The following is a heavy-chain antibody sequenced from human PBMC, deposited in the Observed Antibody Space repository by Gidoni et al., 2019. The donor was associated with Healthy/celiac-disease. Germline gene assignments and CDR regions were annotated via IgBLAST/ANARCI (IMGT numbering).Heavy chain of an antibody. CDR2: IYYSGST. CDR1: GGSISSYY. J-gene: IGHJ4*02. D-gene: IGHD6-6*01. CDR3: ARAYRSIAARNYFDY. Sequence: QVQLQESGPGLVKPSETLSLTCTVSGGSISSYYWSWIRQPPGKGLEWIGYIYYSGSTNYNPSLKSRVTISVDTSKNQFSLKLSSVTAADTAVYYCARAYRSIAARNYFDYWGQGTLVTVSS. V-gene: IGHV4-59*01.